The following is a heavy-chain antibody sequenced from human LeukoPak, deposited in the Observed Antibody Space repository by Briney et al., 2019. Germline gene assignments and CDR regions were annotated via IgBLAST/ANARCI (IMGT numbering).Heavy chain of an antibody. D-gene: IGHD6-13*01. J-gene: IGHJ4*02. CDR2: IYTSGST. Sequence: PSQTLSLTCTVSGGSISSGSYYWSWIRQPAGKGLEWIGRIYTSGSTNYNPSLKSRVTISVDMSKNQFSLKLSSVTAADTAVYYCAISSIAAAGFFDYWGQGTLVTVSS. CDR1: GGSISSGSYY. CDR3: AISSIAAAGFFDY. V-gene: IGHV4-61*02.